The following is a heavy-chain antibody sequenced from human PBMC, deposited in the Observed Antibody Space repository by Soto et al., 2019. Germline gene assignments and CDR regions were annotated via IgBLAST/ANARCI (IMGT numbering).Heavy chain of an antibody. D-gene: IGHD6-19*01. J-gene: IGHJ4*02. Sequence: SETLSLTCTVSGASISSSTHYWGWIRQLPGKGLEWIGSMYFSGSTYYNPSLKSRVTISVDTSNNQVSLKLSSVTAADTSVYFCARSMQWLIQSLDHWGQGTLVTVSS. CDR2: MYFSGST. CDR1: GASISSSTHY. CDR3: ARSMQWLIQSLDH. V-gene: IGHV4-39*01.